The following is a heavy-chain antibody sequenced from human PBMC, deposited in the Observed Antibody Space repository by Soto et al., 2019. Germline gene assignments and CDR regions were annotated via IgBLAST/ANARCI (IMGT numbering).Heavy chain of an antibody. V-gene: IGHV3-30*18. CDR3: AKVSVWGSVIGMDV. J-gene: IGHJ6*02. D-gene: IGHD3-16*01. CDR2: ISYDGSNK. CDR1: GFTFSSYG. Sequence: PGGSLRLSCAASGFTFSSYGMHWVRQAQGKGLEWVAVISYDGSNKYYADSVKGRFTISRDNSKNTLYLQMNSLRAEDTAVYYCAKVSVWGSVIGMDVWGQGTTVTVSS.